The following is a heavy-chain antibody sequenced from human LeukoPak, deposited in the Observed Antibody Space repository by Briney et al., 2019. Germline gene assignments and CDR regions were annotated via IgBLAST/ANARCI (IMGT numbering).Heavy chain of an antibody. CDR3: ARSDIAAADDAFDI. D-gene: IGHD6-13*01. Sequence: GGSLRLSCAASGFTFSSYGMHWVRQAPGKGLEWVAVIWYDGSNKYYADSVRGRFTISRDNSKNTLYLQMNSLRAEDTAVYYCARSDIAAADDAFDIWGQGTMVTVSS. V-gene: IGHV3-33*01. J-gene: IGHJ3*02. CDR2: IWYDGSNK. CDR1: GFTFSSYG.